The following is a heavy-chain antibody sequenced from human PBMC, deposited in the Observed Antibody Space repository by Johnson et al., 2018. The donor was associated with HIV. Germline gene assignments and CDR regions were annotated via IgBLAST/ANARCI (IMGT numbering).Heavy chain of an antibody. J-gene: IGHJ3*02. CDR2: IWYDGSNK. CDR3: AKGRWEATTYDDAFDI. Sequence: QMLLVESGGGLVKPGGSLRLSCAASGFTFSSYGMHWVRQAPGKGLEWVAVIWYDGSNKYYADSVKGRFTISRDNSKNTLYLQMKSLRAEDTAVYYCAKGRWEATTYDDAFDIWGQGTMVTVSS. V-gene: IGHV3-30*02. D-gene: IGHD1-26*01. CDR1: GFTFSSYG.